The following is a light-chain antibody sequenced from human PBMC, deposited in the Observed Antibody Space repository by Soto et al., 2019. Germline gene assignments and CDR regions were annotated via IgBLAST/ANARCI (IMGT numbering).Light chain of an antibody. V-gene: IGLV1-51*02. CDR3: GTWDNSLSAGV. Sequence: QSVLTQPPSVSAAPGQKVTISCSGSNSNIGNNYVSWYQQFPGTAPKLLIYESNQRPSGIPDRFSGSTSGTSATLGITGLQTGDEADYYCGTWDNSLSAGVFGGGTQLTVL. J-gene: IGLJ3*02. CDR2: ESN. CDR1: NSNIGNNY.